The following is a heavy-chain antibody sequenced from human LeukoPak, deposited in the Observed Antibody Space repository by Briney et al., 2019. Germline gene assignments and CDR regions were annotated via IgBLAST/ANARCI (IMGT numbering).Heavy chain of an antibody. CDR1: GGSISSSSYY. CDR2: IYYSGST. Sequence: SETLSLTCTVSGGSISSSSYYWGWIRQPPGKGLEWIGSIYYSGSTYYNPSLKSRVTISVDTSKNQFSLKLSSVTAADTAVYYCASDGDYGDYVGSTGVVFWGQGTLVTVSS. CDR3: ASDGDYGDYVGSTGVVF. D-gene: IGHD4-17*01. V-gene: IGHV4-39*01. J-gene: IGHJ4*02.